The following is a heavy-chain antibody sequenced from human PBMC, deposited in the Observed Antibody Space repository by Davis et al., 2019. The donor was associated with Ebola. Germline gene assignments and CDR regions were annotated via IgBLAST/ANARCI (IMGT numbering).Heavy chain of an antibody. D-gene: IGHD2-2*02. CDR3: ARVRSSTSFYRCDWFDP. J-gene: IGHJ5*02. Sequence: SETLSLTCAVYGGSFSGYYWSWIRQPPGKGLEWIGEIYHSGSTNYNPSLKSRVTISVDKSKNQFSLKLSSVTAADTAVYYCARVRSSTSFYRCDWFDPWGQGTLVTVSS. CDR1: GGSFSGYY. CDR2: IYHSGST. V-gene: IGHV4-34*01.